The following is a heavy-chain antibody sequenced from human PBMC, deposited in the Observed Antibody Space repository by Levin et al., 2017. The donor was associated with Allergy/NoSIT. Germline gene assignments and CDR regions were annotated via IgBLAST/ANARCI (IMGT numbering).Heavy chain of an antibody. Sequence: GGSLRLSCAASGFIFSSYGMHWVRQAPGKGLEWVAVIWYDGSNKYYADSVKGRFTISRDNSKNTLYLQMNSLRAEDTAVYSCARPSLPFEGYYYGMDVWGQGTTVTVSS. CDR1: GFIFSSYG. V-gene: IGHV3-33*01. D-gene: IGHD5-12*01. J-gene: IGHJ6*02. CDR2: IWYDGSNK. CDR3: ARPSLPFEGYYYGMDV.